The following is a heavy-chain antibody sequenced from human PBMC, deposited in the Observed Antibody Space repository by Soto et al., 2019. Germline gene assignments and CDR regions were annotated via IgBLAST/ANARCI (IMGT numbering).Heavy chain of an antibody. CDR3: ARHVAATDDGIDY. D-gene: IGHD2-15*01. V-gene: IGHV4-39*01. J-gene: IGHJ4*02. CDR2: IYYSGST. Sequence: SETLSLTCTVSGGSISSSSYYWGWIRQPPGKGLEWIGSIYYSGSTYYNPSLKSRVTISVDTSKNQFSLKLSSVTAADTAVYYCARHVAATDDGIDYWGQGTLVTVSS. CDR1: GGSISSSSYY.